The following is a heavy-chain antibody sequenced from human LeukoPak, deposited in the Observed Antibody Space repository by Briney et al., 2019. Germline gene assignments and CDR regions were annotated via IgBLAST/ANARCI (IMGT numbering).Heavy chain of an antibody. CDR3: AKDGLYDFWSGYPPTGLYYFDY. D-gene: IGHD3-3*01. CDR2: ISGSGGST. Sequence: GGSLRLSCAASGFTFSSYAMSWVRQAPGKGLEWVSAISGSGGSTYYADSVKGRFTISRDNSKNTLYLQMNSLRAEDTAVYYCAKDGLYDFWSGYPPTGLYYFDYWGQGTLVTVSS. CDR1: GFTFSSYA. V-gene: IGHV3-23*01. J-gene: IGHJ4*02.